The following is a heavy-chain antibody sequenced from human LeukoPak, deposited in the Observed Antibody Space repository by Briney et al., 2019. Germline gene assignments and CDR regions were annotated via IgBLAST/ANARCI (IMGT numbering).Heavy chain of an antibody. CDR3: ATGYSSYVAFDI. V-gene: IGHV1-24*01. J-gene: IGHJ3*02. CDR2: FDPEDGET. Sequence: ASVNVSYMVSGYTLTELSMHWVRQAPGKGLAGMGGFDPEDGETIYAQKFQGRVTMTEDTSTDTAYMELSSLRAEDTAVYYCATGYSSYVAFDIWGQGTMVTVSS. CDR1: GYTLTELS. D-gene: IGHD6-6*01.